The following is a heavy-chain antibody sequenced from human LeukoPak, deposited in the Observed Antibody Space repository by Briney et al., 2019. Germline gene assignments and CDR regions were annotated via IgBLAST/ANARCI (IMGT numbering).Heavy chain of an antibody. CDR1: GFTFSLHA. J-gene: IGHJ3*02. CDR2: ISGSGGST. D-gene: IGHD3-22*01. CDR3: AKGHYDTGTFGAFDI. Sequence: GASLRLSCAASGFTFSLHAMTWVRQAPGKGLEGVSRISGSGGSTYYADSVKGRFTISRDNSKNTLSLQMNSLRAEDTAVYYCAKGHYDTGTFGAFDIWGQGTMVTVSS. V-gene: IGHV3-23*01.